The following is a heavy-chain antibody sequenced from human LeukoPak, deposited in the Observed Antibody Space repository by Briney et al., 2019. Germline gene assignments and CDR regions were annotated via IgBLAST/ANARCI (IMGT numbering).Heavy chain of an antibody. D-gene: IGHD1-26*01. CDR2: IIPIFGTA. CDR1: GGTLSSYA. V-gene: IGHV1-69*05. J-gene: IGHJ3*02. Sequence: SVKVSCKASGGTLSSYAISWVRQAPGQGLEWMGGIIPIFGTANYAQKFQGRVTITTDESTSTAYMELSSLRSEDTAVYYCARDFKGGSYPEDDAFDIWGQGTMVTVSS. CDR3: ARDFKGGSYPEDDAFDI.